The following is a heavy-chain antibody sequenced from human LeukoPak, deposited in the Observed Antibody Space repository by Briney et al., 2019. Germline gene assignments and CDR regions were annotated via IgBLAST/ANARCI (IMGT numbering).Heavy chain of an antibody. V-gene: IGHV3-74*01. Sequence: PGGSLRLSCAASGFTFSRYWMHWVRQAPGKGLVWVSRINIDGSNTTYADSVKGRFTISRDNAKNTLYLQMNSLRAEDTAVYYCARDRERWLQFGPWASDYWGQGTLVTVSS. D-gene: IGHD5-24*01. CDR3: ARDRERWLQFGPWASDY. CDR1: GFTFSRYW. J-gene: IGHJ4*02. CDR2: INIDGSNT.